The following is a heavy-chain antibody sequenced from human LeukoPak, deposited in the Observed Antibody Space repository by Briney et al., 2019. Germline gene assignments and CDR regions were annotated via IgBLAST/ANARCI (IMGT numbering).Heavy chain of an antibody. CDR2: GDYSGGT. J-gene: IGHJ4*02. CDR1: GDSFTSVTDY. Sequence: SETLSLTCTVSGDSFTSVTDYWAWIRQPPGKGLEWIASGDYSGGTYYNPSLESRVAISADMSKNQISLKLASVTGADTAVYYCAGERGEEYSSGWYKTNYFYNWGQGIRVTVSS. D-gene: IGHD6-19*01. V-gene: IGHV4-39*07. CDR3: AGERGEEYSSGWYKTNYFYN.